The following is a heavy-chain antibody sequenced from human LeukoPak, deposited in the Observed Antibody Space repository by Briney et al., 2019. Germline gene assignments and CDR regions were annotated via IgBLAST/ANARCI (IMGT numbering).Heavy chain of an antibody. J-gene: IGHJ5*02. CDR2: VGPSGART. D-gene: IGHD6-13*01. V-gene: IGHV3-23*01. Sequence: GGSLRLSCAASGFTFNTYGMNWVRQAPGKGLEWVSGVGPSGARTYYADSVKGRFTVSRDNSKNMVFLQMNSLRAEDTAVYYCARGHSSSPNWFDPWGQGTLVTVSS. CDR3: ARGHSSSPNWFDP. CDR1: GFTFNTYG.